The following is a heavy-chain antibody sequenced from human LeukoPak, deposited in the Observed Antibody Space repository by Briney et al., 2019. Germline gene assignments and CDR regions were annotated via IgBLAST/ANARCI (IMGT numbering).Heavy chain of an antibody. D-gene: IGHD6-13*01. J-gene: IGHJ4*02. CDR2: IYGGGGT. CDR3: AXXXXXXWGNMGMNY. V-gene: IGHV3-66*01. CDR1: GFSVGSHY. Sequence: GGPLRLSCAASGFSVGSHYMTWVRQAPGKGLEWVSVIYGGGGTYYADSVRGRFTISRDNSKNTLDLQMKSLRAGDTAIYFCAXXXXXXWGNMGMNYWGQGTLVTVSS.